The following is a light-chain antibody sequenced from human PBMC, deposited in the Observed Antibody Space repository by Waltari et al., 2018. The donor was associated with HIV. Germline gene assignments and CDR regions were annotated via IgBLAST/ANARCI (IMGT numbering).Light chain of an antibody. CDR2: EDR. V-gene: IGLV6-57*03. CDR3: QSFDTTNHWV. CDR1: SGNIANNY. Sequence: FMLTQPHSVSESPGKTVIISCTRDSGNIANNYVQWFQRRPGRAPTTLLYEDRRRPSGFPGRFSGSIDRSSNSASLTISGVMTEDEADYYCQSFDTTNHWVFGGGTKLTVL. J-gene: IGLJ3*02.